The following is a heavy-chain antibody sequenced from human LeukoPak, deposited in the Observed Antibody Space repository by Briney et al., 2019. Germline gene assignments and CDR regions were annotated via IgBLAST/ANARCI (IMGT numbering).Heavy chain of an antibody. CDR2: IRSKAYGGTT. V-gene: IGHV3-49*04. J-gene: IGHJ4*02. CDR3: TREPPATMIVVPVGDY. CDR1: GFTFGDYA. Sequence: PGGSLRLSCTASGFTFGDYAMSWVRQAPGKGLEWVGFIRSKAYGGTTEYAASVKGRFTISRDDSKSIAYLQMNSLKTEDTAVYYCTREPPATMIVVPVGDYWGQGTLVTVSS. D-gene: IGHD3-22*01.